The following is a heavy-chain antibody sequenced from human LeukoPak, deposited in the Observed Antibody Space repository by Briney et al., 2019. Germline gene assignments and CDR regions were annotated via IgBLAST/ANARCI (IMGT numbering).Heavy chain of an antibody. V-gene: IGHV4-59*01. Sequence: SETLSLTCTVSGGSISSYYWSWIRQPPGKGLEWIGYIYYSGSTNYNPSLKSRVTISVDTSKNQFSLKLSSVTAADTAVYYCARDRGSYFDYWGQGTLVTVSS. J-gene: IGHJ4*02. CDR2: IYYSGST. CDR3: ARDRGSYFDY. D-gene: IGHD1-26*01. CDR1: GGSISSYY.